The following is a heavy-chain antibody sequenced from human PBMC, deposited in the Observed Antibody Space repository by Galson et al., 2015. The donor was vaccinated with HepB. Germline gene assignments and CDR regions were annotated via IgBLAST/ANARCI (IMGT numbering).Heavy chain of an antibody. Sequence: SLRLSCAASGFTFSSYGMHWVRQAPGKGLEWVAVISYDGSNKYYADSVKGRFTISRDNSKNTLYLQMNSLRAEDTAVYYCASTYYYDSSGYYGWYFDLWGRGTLVTVSS. CDR2: ISYDGSNK. CDR1: GFTFSSYG. D-gene: IGHD3-22*01. V-gene: IGHV3-30*03. J-gene: IGHJ2*01. CDR3: ASTYYYDSSGYYGWYFDL.